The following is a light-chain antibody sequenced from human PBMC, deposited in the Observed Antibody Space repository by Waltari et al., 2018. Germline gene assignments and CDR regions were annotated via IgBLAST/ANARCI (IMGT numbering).Light chain of an antibody. CDR3: QQYNSDST. V-gene: IGKV1-5*03. CDR2: KTS. CDR1: HTLNTW. J-gene: IGKJ2*01. Sequence: DIEMTQSPSFLSASVGDRVTITCRASHTLNTWLAWYQQKPGKPPRVLIYKTSTVETGVPSRFRGSASGTEFTLTISSLQPDDAATYDCQQYNSDSTFGQGTKLEIK.